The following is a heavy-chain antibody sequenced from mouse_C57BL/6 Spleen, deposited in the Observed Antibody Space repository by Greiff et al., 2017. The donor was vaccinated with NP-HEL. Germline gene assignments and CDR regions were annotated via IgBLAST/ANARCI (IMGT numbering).Heavy chain of an antibody. CDR3: ARSLYDGYYEYYAMDY. D-gene: IGHD2-3*01. J-gene: IGHJ4*01. CDR1: GFTFPAYY. Sequence: EVKLMESGGGLVQPGGSLSLSCAASGFTFPAYYMSWFRQPPGTALEWLGFIRNKANVYTTEYRASLKGRFTISRDNSESILYLQMNALRAEDSATYYCARSLYDGYYEYYAMDYWGQGTSVTVAS. CDR2: IRNKANVYTT. V-gene: IGHV7-3*01.